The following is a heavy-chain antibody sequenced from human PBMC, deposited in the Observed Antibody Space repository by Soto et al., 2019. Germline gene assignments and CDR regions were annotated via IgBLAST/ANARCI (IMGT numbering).Heavy chain of an antibody. CDR1: GFTFSTYA. CDR3: AKGVEKWELGLYYYYGMDV. D-gene: IGHD1-26*01. CDR2: ITGSGGST. Sequence: GGSLRLSCAASGFTFSTYAMIWVRQAPGKGLEWVSVITGSGGSTYYADSVKGRFTISRDNSKNTLYLQMNSLRAEDTAVYYCAKGVEKWELGLYYYYGMDVWGQGTTVTVSS. V-gene: IGHV3-23*01. J-gene: IGHJ6*02.